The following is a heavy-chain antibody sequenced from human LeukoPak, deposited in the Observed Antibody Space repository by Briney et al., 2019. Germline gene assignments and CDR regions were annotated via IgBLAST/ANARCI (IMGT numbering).Heavy chain of an antibody. CDR3: ARDRQLVPYYYYGMDV. D-gene: IGHD6-6*01. V-gene: IGHV4-59*01. CDR2: IYYSGGT. CDR1: GGSISSYY. Sequence: SETLSLTCTVSGGSISSYYWSWIRQPPGKGLEWIGYIYYSGGTNYNPSLKSRVTISVDTSKNQFSLKLSSVTAADTAVYYCARDRQLVPYYYYGMDVWGQGTTVTVSS. J-gene: IGHJ6*02.